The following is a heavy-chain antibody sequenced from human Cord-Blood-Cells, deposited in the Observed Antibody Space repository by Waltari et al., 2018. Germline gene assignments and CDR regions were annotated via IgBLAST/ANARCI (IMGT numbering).Heavy chain of an antibody. Sequence: QVQLQQWGAGLLKPSETLSLTCAVYGGPFSGSYWRCIRQPPGKGLEWIGEINHSGSTNYNPALKSRVTISVDTSKNQFSLKLSSVTAADTAVYYCARVPGIAAAGTGSYYFDYWGQGTLVTVSS. J-gene: IGHJ4*02. CDR1: GGPFSGSY. V-gene: IGHV4-34*01. CDR2: INHSGST. CDR3: ARVPGIAAAGTGSYYFDY. D-gene: IGHD6-13*01.